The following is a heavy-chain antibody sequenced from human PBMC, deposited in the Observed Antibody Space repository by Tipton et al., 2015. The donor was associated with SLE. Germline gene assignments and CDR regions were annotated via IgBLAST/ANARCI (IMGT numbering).Heavy chain of an antibody. Sequence: SLRLSCAASGFSFSAYGMHWVRQAPGKGLGWVAFIWDDGSNKHYVESVEGRFTISRDNSKNTLYLQMNSLRDEDTAVYYCAGGAFDIWGQGTMVTVSS. CDR1: GFSFSAYG. V-gene: IGHV3-33*01. CDR2: IWDDGSNK. D-gene: IGHD3-10*01. J-gene: IGHJ3*02. CDR3: AGGAFDI.